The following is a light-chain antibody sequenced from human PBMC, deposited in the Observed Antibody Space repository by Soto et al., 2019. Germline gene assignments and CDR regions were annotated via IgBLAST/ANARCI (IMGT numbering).Light chain of an antibody. J-gene: IGKJ1*01. CDR1: QSVSSN. V-gene: IGKV3-15*01. CDR3: QQYNNLWT. Sequence: EIVMTQSPATLSVSPGERATLSCRASQSVSSNLAWYQQKPGQAPRLLIYGASTRATGIPARFSGSGSGTEFTLTISSLQSEDSAVYYCQQYNNLWTFGQGIKVEIK. CDR2: GAS.